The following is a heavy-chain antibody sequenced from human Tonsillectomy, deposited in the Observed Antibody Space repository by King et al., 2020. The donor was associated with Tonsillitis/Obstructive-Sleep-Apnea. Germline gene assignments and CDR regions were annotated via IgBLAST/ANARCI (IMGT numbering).Heavy chain of an antibody. CDR2: IIPILGIA. CDR1: GGTFSSYA. V-gene: IGHV1-69*10. Sequence: QLVQSGAEVKKPGSSVKVSCKASGGTFSSYAISWVRQAPGQGLEWMGGIIPILGIANFAQKFQGRVTITADKSTSTAYMELSSLRSEDTAVYYCAREVLVGATVIDYWGQGTLVTVSS. D-gene: IGHD1-26*01. CDR3: AREVLVGATVIDY. J-gene: IGHJ4*02.